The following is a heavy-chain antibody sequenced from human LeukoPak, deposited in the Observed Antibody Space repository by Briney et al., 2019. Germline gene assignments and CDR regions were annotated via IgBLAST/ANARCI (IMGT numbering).Heavy chain of an antibody. CDR3: ARARGGYSYGPHAFDI. CDR2: IWYDGSKK. J-gene: IGHJ3*02. D-gene: IGHD5-18*01. CDR1: GFTFSSHG. Sequence: PGGSLRLSCKASGFTFSSHGMNWVRQAPGKGLEWVAVIWYDGSKKYYADPVKGRFTISRDNSKNTVDLQMNSLRVEDTAVYYCARARGGYSYGPHAFDIWGQGTMVTVSS. V-gene: IGHV3-33*01.